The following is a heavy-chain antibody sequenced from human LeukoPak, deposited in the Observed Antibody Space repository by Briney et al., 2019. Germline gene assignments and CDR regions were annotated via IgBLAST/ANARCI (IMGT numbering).Heavy chain of an antibody. V-gene: IGHV3-7*01. D-gene: IGHD3-3*01. Sequence: GGSLRLSCVGSEFTLSNYWMSWVRQAPGKGLEWVANIKKDGSDKYYVDAVKGRFTISRDNDKNSLYLQMNSLRAEDTAVYYCAKDRSGDDFWSGYYDYWGQGTLVTVSS. CDR1: EFTLSNYW. J-gene: IGHJ4*02. CDR2: IKKDGSDK. CDR3: AKDRSGDDFWSGYYDY.